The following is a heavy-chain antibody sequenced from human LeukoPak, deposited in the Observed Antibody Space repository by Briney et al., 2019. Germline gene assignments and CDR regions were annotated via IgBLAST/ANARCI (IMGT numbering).Heavy chain of an antibody. J-gene: IGHJ4*02. V-gene: IGHV3-66*01. CDR1: GITVSTKT. CDR3: ATAGGSGKIRTDFFDN. Sequence: GGSLNLSCAASGITVSTKTMSWVRQAPGKGLEWVSIIYSGGRSYYSDSVRGRFTISRDNSRNTLFLQMNSLRAEDTAVYFCATAGGSGKIRTDFFDNWGQGTPVTVSS. D-gene: IGHD3-10*01. CDR2: IYSGGRS.